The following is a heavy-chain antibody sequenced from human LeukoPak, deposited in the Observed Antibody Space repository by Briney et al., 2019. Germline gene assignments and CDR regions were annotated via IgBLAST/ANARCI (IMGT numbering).Heavy chain of an antibody. J-gene: IGHJ4*02. CDR3: ARDKPRDSVAGSNFDY. V-gene: IGHV3-21*01. CDR1: GFTFNYYG. D-gene: IGHD6-19*01. Sequence: PGGSLRLSCSASGFTFNYYGMNWVRQAPGKGLEWVSSITSGGRYIFYADSLKGRFTISRDNAKNSLYLQMNSLRAEDTAVYYCARDKPRDSVAGSNFDYWGQGILVTVSS. CDR2: ITSGGRYI.